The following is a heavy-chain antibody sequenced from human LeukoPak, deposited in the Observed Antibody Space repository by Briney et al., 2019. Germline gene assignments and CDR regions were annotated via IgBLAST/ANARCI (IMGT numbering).Heavy chain of an antibody. CDR1: GGSISSSSSIC. Sequence: PSETLSLTCAVSGGSISSSSSICWTWVRQPPGEGLEWIGEIYHNGATNYNPSLKSRVTISVDTSKNQFSLKLSSVTAADTAVYYCARGGAVDRLLEVDAFDIWGQGTMVTVSS. CDR3: ARGGAVDRLLEVDAFDI. D-gene: IGHD6-19*01. V-gene: IGHV4-4*02. J-gene: IGHJ3*02. CDR2: IYHNGAT.